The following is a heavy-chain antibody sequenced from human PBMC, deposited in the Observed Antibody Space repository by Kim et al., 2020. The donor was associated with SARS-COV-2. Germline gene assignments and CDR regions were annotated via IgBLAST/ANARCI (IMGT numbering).Heavy chain of an antibody. D-gene: IGHD2-15*01. J-gene: IGHJ3*02. CDR3: ARLPGVVVAATRAFDI. CDR2: IYYSGST. V-gene: IGHV4-39*01. Sequence: SETLSLTCTVSGGSISSSSYYWGWIRQPPGKGLEWIGSIYYSGSTYYNPSLKSRVTISVDTSKNQFSLKLSSVTAADTAVYYCARLPGVVVAATRAFDIWGQGTMGTVSS. CDR1: GGSISSSSYY.